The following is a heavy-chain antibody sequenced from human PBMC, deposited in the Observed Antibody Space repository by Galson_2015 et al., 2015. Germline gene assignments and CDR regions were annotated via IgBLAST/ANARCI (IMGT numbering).Heavy chain of an antibody. J-gene: IGHJ6*02. CDR3: TTWEDSVGGKHYYFYGMDV. V-gene: IGHV3-15*01. CDR1: GFTFNNAW. Sequence: SLRLSCAASGFTFNNAWMSWVRQAPGKGLEWVGRIRSKTDGGTTDYAAPVKGRFTISRDDSRNTLYLQMNSLKTEDTAVYYCTTWEDSVGGKHYYFYGMDVWGQGTTVSVSS. CDR2: IRSKTDGGTT. D-gene: IGHD1-26*01.